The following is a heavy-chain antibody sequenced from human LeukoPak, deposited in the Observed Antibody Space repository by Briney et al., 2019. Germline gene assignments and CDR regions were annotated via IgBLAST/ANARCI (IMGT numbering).Heavy chain of an antibody. D-gene: IGHD4/OR15-4a*01. CDR2: INHSGGT. J-gene: IGHJ4*02. Sequence: SETLSLTCTVSGGSISSSGYYWSWIRQPPGKGLEWIGEINHSGGTLYNPSLKSRVTISLDTSKNHFSLRLSPVTAADTAVYYCARGPSPNADPFDSWGQGTLVSVSS. CDR3: ARGPSPNADPFDS. V-gene: IGHV4-39*02. CDR1: GGSISSSGYY.